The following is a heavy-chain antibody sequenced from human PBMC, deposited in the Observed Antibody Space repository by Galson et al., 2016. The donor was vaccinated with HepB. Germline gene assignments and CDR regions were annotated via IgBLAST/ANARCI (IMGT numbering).Heavy chain of an antibody. J-gene: IGHJ4*02. V-gene: IGHV3-21*06. D-gene: IGHD6-25*01. CDR3: ASDPRGGSEIDY. Sequence: LRLSCAASGFTFNTYAMNWVRQAPGKGLEWVSSIFSGSATIHYADSVKGRFTISRDDAKNSLYLQMNSLRAEDTAVYYCASDPRGGSEIDYWGRGTLVTVSS. CDR2: IFSGSATI. CDR1: GFTFNTYA.